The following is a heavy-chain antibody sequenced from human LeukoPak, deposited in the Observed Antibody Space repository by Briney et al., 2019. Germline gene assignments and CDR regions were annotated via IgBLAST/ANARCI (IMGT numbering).Heavy chain of an antibody. D-gene: IGHD4-17*01. J-gene: IGHJ4*02. CDR1: GFTFSSYE. Sequence: GGSLRLSCAASGFTFSSYEMNWVRQAPGKGLEWVSYISSSGSTIYYADSVKGRFTISRDNAKNSLYLQMNSLRAKDTAVYYCASSPDYGDSYFDYWGQGTLVTVSS. V-gene: IGHV3-48*03. CDR2: ISSSGSTI. CDR3: ASSPDYGDSYFDY.